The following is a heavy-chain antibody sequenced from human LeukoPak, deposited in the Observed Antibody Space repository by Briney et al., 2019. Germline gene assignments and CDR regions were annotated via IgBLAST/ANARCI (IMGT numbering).Heavy chain of an antibody. CDR1: GYTFTSYG. CDR3: ARSLVVVAADDAFDI. J-gene: IGHJ3*02. D-gene: IGHD2-15*01. CDR2: INPNSGGT. V-gene: IGHV1-2*02. Sequence: ASVKVSCKASGYTFTSYGISWVRQAPGQGLEWMGWINPNSGGTNYAQKFQGRVTMTRDTSFSTAYMELSRLRSDDTAVYYCARSLVVVAADDAFDIWGQGTMVTVSS.